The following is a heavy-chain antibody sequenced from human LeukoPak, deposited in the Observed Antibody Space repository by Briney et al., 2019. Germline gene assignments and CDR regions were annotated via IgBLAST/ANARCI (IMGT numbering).Heavy chain of an antibody. D-gene: IGHD3-16*02. Sequence: PSETLSLTCAVYGGSFSGYYWSWIRQPPGKGLEWIGEINHSGSTNYSPSLKSRVTISVDTSKNQFSLKLSSVTAADTAVYYCARGRYVWGSYRSYYFDYWGQRTLVTVSS. V-gene: IGHV4-34*01. CDR1: GGSFSGYY. J-gene: IGHJ4*02. CDR3: ARGRYVWGSYRSYYFDY. CDR2: INHSGST.